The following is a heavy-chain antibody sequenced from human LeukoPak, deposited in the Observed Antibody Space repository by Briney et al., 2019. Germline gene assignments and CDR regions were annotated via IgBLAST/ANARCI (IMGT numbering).Heavy chain of an antibody. V-gene: IGHV3-74*01. CDR2: ISSDGSMT. CDR1: GFTFSNYW. CDR3: ARVRSGNYLDY. D-gene: IGHD1-26*01. J-gene: IGHJ4*02. Sequence: GGSLRLSCAASGFTFSNYWMLWVRQAPGKGLVWVSRISSDGSMTNYADSVEGRFTNSRDNAKNTLYLQMSSLRAEDTAVYYCARVRSGNYLDYWGQGTLVTVSS.